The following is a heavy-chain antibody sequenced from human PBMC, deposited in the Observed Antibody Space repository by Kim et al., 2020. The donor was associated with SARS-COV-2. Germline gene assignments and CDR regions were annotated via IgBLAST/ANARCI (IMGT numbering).Heavy chain of an antibody. V-gene: IGHV3-74*01. CDR3: SRDTFGSEDR. J-gene: IGHJ4*02. CDR1: GFSVRNYW. D-gene: IGHD3-10*01. Sequence: GGSLRRSCAASGFSVRNYWMHWVRQRPGEGLDWVARVNEDGRTTTHAGSVKGRFTISKDSAKNTLFLHMNSLRAEDTAVYFCSRDTFGSEDRWGQGTLVT. CDR2: VNEDGRTT.